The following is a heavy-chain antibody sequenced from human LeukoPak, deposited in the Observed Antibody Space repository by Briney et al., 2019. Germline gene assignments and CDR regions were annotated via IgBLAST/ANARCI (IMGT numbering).Heavy chain of an antibody. Sequence: ASVKVSCKASGYTFTSYGISWVRQAPGQGLEWMGWISAYNGNTNYAQKLQGRVTMTTDTSTSTAYMELRSLRPDDTAVYYCAVAVAGHLYFDYWGQGTLVTVSS. V-gene: IGHV1-18*01. CDR2: ISAYNGNT. CDR1: GYTFTSYG. D-gene: IGHD6-19*01. J-gene: IGHJ4*02. CDR3: AVAVAGHLYFDY.